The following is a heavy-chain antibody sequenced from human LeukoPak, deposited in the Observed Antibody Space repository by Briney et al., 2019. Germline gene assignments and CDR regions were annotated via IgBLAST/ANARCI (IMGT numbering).Heavy chain of an antibody. CDR2: IKQDGSEK. CDR3: AKDGGYCSGGSCYRGYYYYGMDV. Sequence: GGSLRLSCAASGFTFSSYWMSWVRQAPGKGLEWVANIKQDGSEKYFVDSVKGRFTISRDNSKNTLYLQMNSLRAEDMAVYYCAKDGGYCSGGSCYRGYYYYGMDVWGQGTTVTISS. CDR1: GFTFSSYW. D-gene: IGHD2-15*01. J-gene: IGHJ6*02. V-gene: IGHV3-7*03.